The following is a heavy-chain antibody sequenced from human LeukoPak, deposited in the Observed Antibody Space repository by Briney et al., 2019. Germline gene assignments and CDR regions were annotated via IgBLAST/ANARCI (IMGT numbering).Heavy chain of an antibody. CDR2: IYPGDSDT. D-gene: IGHD2-2*01. CDR3: ARQGYCTSISCPREFDY. CDR1: GSSFTNYW. V-gene: IGHV5-51*01. J-gene: IGHJ4*02. Sequence: GESLKISCEGSGSSFTNYWIAWVRQMPGQGLEWMGVIYPGDSDTRYSPSFRGQVTISGDKTINTAYLQWTSLKASDSAMYYCARQGYCTSISCPREFDYWGQGALVTVSS.